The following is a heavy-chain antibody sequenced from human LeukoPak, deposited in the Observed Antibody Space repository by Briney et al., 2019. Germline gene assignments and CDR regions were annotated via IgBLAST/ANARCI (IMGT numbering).Heavy chain of an antibody. V-gene: IGHV3-15*01. J-gene: IGHJ6*03. D-gene: IGHD3-3*01. Sequence: GGSLRLSCAASGFTFSNAWMSWVRQAPGKGLEWVGRIKSKTDGGTTDYAAPVKGRFTISRDDSKNTLYLQMNSLKTEDTAVYYCTTDSPPFDFWSGYYAVYYYYYMDVWGQRDHGHRLL. CDR2: IKSKTDGGTT. CDR3: TTDSPPFDFWSGYYAVYYYYYMDV. CDR1: GFTFSNAW.